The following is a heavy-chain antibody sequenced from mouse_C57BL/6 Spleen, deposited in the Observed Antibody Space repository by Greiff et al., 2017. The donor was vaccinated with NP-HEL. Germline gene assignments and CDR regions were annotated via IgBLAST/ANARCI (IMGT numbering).Heavy chain of an antibody. CDR2: ISNGGGST. CDR3: ANGYDGAWFAY. CDR1: GFTFSDYY. J-gene: IGHJ3*01. Sequence: EVQVVESGGGLVQPGGSLKLSCAASGFTFSDYYLYWVRQTPEKRLEWVAYISNGGGSTYYPDTVKGRFTISRDNAKNTLYRQMSRLKSEDTAMYYCANGYDGAWFAYWGQGTLVTVSA. V-gene: IGHV5-12*01. D-gene: IGHD2-2*01.